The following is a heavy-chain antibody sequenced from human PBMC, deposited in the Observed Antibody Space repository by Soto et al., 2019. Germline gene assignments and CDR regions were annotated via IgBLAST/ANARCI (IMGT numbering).Heavy chain of an antibody. J-gene: IGHJ4*02. Sequence: VSVKGSCRASGYGFTNYYLHWVRQAPGQGLEWMGIINPSSGGTTNAQKFQDRVTMTRDTSTSTVYMELSNLRSEDTAIYFCARSGGGVIDYWGQGTLVTVSS. CDR2: INPSSGGT. D-gene: IGHD2-8*02. CDR1: GYGFTNYY. V-gene: IGHV1-46*01. CDR3: ARSGGGVIDY.